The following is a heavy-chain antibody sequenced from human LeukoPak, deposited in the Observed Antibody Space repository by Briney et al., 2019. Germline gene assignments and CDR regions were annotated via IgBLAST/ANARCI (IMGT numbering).Heavy chain of an antibody. Sequence: SLRVSCTASGGTFNSYAISWVRQAPGQGLEWMGGIIPMFGTANYAQTLQGRVTITTDKYTSTAYMELSSLRAEDTAVYYCTRGPELERFDYWGQGTLVTVSS. D-gene: IGHD1-1*01. J-gene: IGHJ4*02. CDR2: IIPMFGTA. CDR1: GGTFNSYA. CDR3: TRGPELERFDY. V-gene: IGHV1-69*05.